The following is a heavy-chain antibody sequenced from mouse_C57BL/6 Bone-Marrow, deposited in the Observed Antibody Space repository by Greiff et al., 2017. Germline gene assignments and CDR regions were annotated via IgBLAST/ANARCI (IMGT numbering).Heavy chain of an antibody. CDR1: GYTFTSYW. V-gene: IGHV1-50*01. CDR2: IDPYDSYT. CDR3: ARPDDYYAMDY. Sequence: QVQLQQSGAELVKPGASVKLSCKASGYTFTSYWMQWVKQRPGQGLEWIGEIDPYDSYTNYNQKFKGKATLTVDTSSSTAYMQLSSLTSEDSAVYYCARPDDYYAMDYWGKGTAVTVSS. J-gene: IGHJ4*01.